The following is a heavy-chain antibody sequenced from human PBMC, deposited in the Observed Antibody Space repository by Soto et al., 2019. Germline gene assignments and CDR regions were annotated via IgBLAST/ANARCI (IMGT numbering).Heavy chain of an antibody. CDR3: ARSVVAATLYYYYYGMDV. D-gene: IGHD2-15*01. J-gene: IGHJ6*02. V-gene: IGHV1-69*01. CDR1: GGTFSSYA. Sequence: QVQLVQSGAEVKKPGSSVKVSCKASGGTFSSYAISWVRQAPGQGLEWMGGIIPIFGTANYAQKFQGRVTITADESTSTAYMELSSLRFEDTAVYYCARSVVAATLYYYYYGMDVWGQGTTVTVSS. CDR2: IIPIFGTA.